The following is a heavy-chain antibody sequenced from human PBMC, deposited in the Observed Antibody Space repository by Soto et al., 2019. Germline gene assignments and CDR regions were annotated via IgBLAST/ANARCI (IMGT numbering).Heavy chain of an antibody. Sequence: QVQLVESGGGVVQPGRSLRLSCAASGFTXXXYGMHWVRQAPGKGLEWVAVISYGGSNKYYADSVKGRFTISRDNSKNTLYLQMNSLRAEDTAVFYCAKRGGSHIDYWGQGTLVTVSS. CDR1: GFTXXXYG. D-gene: IGHD1-26*01. V-gene: IGHV3-30*18. CDR3: AKRGGSHIDY. CDR2: ISYGGSNK. J-gene: IGHJ4*02.